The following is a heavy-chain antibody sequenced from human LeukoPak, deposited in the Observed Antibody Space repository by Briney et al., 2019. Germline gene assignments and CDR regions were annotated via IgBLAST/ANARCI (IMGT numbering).Heavy chain of an antibody. CDR1: GYTFTTYG. CDR2: ISAYNGNT. Sequence: ASVKVSCKSSGYTFTTYGFSWVRQAPGQGLELMGWISAYNGNTNYAQKLQGRVTMTTDRSTSTAYMELRSLRSDDTAGYYCAIDLSWTSSYQYWGQGTLVTVPS. D-gene: IGHD6-6*01. V-gene: IGHV1-18*01. J-gene: IGHJ4*02. CDR3: AIDLSWTSSYQY.